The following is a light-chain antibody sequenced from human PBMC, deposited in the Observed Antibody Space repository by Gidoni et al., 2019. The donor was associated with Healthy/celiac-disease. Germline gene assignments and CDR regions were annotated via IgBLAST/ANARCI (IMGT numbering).Light chain of an antibody. CDR3: QQYGSSPT. J-gene: IGKJ1*01. CDR1: QSVSSSY. V-gene: IGKV3-20*01. Sequence: IVLTQSPGTLSLSPGERATLSCRASQSVSSSYLAWYQQKPGQSPRLLIYSASSRATGIPDFTLTISRQEPEDFAVYYCQQYGSSPTFGQGTKVEIK. CDR2: SAS.